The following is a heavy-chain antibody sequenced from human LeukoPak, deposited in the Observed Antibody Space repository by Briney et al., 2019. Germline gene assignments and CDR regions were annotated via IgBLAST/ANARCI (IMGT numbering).Heavy chain of an antibody. Sequence: SETLSLTCTVSGGSINSYYWNWIRQPPGKGLEGIGDIYYSGSTNYNPSLKSRVIISLDTSKNQFSLNLRSVTAADTAVYYCAGAYSSGLFDNWGQGTLVTVST. CDR2: IYYSGST. CDR1: GGSINSYY. V-gene: IGHV4-59*08. J-gene: IGHJ4*02. CDR3: AGAYSSGLFDN. D-gene: IGHD6-19*01.